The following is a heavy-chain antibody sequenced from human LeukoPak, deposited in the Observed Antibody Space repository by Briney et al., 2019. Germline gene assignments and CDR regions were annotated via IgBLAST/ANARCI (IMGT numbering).Heavy chain of an antibody. CDR3: ARDGYRLPGYFYYMDV. J-gene: IGHJ6*03. D-gene: IGHD2-2*03. V-gene: IGHV1-18*01. CDR1: GYTFASFG. CDR2: INTHNGDT. Sequence: GASVKVSCKASGYTFASFGITWVRQAPGQGLEWMGWINTHNGDTNYAQKLQGRVTMTTDTSTSTAYMELRSLRSDDTAVYYCARDGYRLPGYFYYMDVWGKGTTVTVSS.